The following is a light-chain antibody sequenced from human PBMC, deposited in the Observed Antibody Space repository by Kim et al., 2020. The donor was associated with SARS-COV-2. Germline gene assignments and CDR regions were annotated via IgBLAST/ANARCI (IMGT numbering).Light chain of an antibody. CDR2: GAS. Sequence: VAPGEEAAPSSRASQNVSSNFACYQQKPGQAPRILLYGASSTATGITARFSGSGSGREVTLTISSLQSEDFAVYYCQQYNNWPVTFGGGTKVDIK. J-gene: IGKJ4*02. CDR1: QNVSSN. CDR3: QQYNNWPVT. V-gene: IGKV3-15*01.